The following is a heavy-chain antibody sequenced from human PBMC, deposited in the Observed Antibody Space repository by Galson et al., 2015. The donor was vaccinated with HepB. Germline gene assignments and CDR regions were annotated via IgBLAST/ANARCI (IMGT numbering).Heavy chain of an antibody. J-gene: IGHJ4*02. Sequence: SLRLSCAASGFTFSSYGMHWVRQAPGKGLEWVAVISYDGSNKYYADSVKGRFTISRDNSKNTLYLQMNSLRAEDTAVYYCAKDILWFGELFDYWGQGTLVTVSS. CDR1: GFTFSSYG. CDR3: AKDILWFGELFDY. V-gene: IGHV3-30*18. CDR2: ISYDGSNK. D-gene: IGHD3-10*01.